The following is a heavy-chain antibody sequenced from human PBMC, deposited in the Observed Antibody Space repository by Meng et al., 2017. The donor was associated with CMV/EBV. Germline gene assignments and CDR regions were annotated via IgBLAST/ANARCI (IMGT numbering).Heavy chain of an antibody. CDR3: ARDLMNCSSTSCANWFDP. J-gene: IGHJ5*02. D-gene: IGHD2-2*01. Sequence: HVQRQEPGPGLVKPSETLSLTCTVSGGSISSYYWSWIRQPAGKGLEWIGRIYTSGSTNYNPSLKSRVTMSVDTSKNQFSLKLSSVTAADTAVYYCARDLMNCSSTSCANWFDPWGQGTLVTVSS. V-gene: IGHV4-4*07. CDR1: GGSISSYY. CDR2: IYTSGST.